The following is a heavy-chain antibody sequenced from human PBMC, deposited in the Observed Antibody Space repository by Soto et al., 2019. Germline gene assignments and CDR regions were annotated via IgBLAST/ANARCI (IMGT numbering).Heavy chain of an antibody. V-gene: IGHV4-34*01. CDR3: ARGPVTYYFDY. D-gene: IGHD2-21*02. CDR1: GGSFSGYY. CDR2: INHSGGT. J-gene: IGHJ4*01. Sequence: SETLSLTCAVYGGSFSGYYWSWIRQPPGKGLEWIGEINHSGGTNYNPSLKSRVTISVDTSKNQFSLKLSSVTAADTAVYYCARGPVTYYFDYCGHGTLVTVSS.